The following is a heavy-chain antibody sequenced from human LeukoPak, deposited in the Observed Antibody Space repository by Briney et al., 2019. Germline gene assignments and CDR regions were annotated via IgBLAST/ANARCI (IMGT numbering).Heavy chain of an antibody. J-gene: IGHJ4*02. D-gene: IGHD3-22*01. CDR2: IYYSGST. Sequence: SETLSLTCTVSGGPISSYYWSWIRQPPGKGLEWIGYIYYSGSTNYNPSLKSRVTISVDTSKNQFYLKLSSLTAADTAVYYCARRDDSSGYHKIFDYWGQGTLVTVSS. CDR1: GGPISSYY. V-gene: IGHV4-59*08. CDR3: ARRDDSSGYHKIFDY.